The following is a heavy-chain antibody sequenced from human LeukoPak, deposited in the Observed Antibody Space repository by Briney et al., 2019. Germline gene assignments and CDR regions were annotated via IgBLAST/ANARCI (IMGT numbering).Heavy chain of an antibody. Sequence: ASVKVSCKASGGTLSSYTISRVRQAPGPGLEWMGRIIPILGVANYAQKFQGRVTITADKSTSTAYMELSSLRSEDTAVYYCARAYGQDGGGDSYSDYYFDYWGQGTLVTVPS. J-gene: IGHJ4*02. CDR3: ARAYGQDGGGDSYSDYYFDY. V-gene: IGHV1-69*02. D-gene: IGHD2-21*02. CDR1: GGTLSSYT. CDR2: IIPILGVA.